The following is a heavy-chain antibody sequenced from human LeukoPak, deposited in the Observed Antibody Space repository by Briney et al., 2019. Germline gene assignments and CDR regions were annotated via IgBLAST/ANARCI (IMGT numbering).Heavy chain of an antibody. CDR2: IKQDGSQT. Sequence: GGPLRLSCAASGFTFSTYWMSWVRQAPGKGLEWVANIKQDGSQTYYVDSVRGRFTISRDNAKNSLYLQMNSLTAEDTAAYYWSRLYCSGATCYANLDYWGQGTLVAVSS. D-gene: IGHD2-15*01. CDR1: GFTFSTYW. J-gene: IGHJ4*02. V-gene: IGHV3-7*04. CDR3: SRLYCSGATCYANLDY.